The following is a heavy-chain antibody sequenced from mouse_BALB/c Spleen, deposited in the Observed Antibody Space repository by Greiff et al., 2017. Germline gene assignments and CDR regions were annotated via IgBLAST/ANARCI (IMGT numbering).Heavy chain of an antibody. Sequence: EVKLQQSGAELVKPGASVKLSCTASGFNIKDTYMHWVKQRPEQGLEWIGRIDPANGNTKYDPKFQGKATITADTSSNTAYLQLSSLTSEDTAVYYCAREGVYGNSAWFAYWGQGTLVTVSA. V-gene: IGHV14-3*02. J-gene: IGHJ3*01. CDR2: IDPANGNT. CDR3: AREGVYGNSAWFAY. CDR1: GFNIKDTY. D-gene: IGHD2-1*01.